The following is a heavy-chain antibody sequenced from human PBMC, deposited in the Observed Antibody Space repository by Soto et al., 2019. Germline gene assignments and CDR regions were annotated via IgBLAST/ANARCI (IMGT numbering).Heavy chain of an antibody. CDR3: AKDILTGYYIAFDY. J-gene: IGHJ4*02. CDR1: GFTLSSYA. D-gene: IGHD3-9*01. CDR2: INGGGTST. V-gene: IGHV3-23*01. Sequence: PGGSLRLSCAASGFTLSSYAMSWVRQSPGKELEWVSTINGGGTSTYYAASVKGRFTVSRDNSKNTLYLQMNSLSAEDTALYYCAKDILTGYYIAFDYWGQGALVTVFS.